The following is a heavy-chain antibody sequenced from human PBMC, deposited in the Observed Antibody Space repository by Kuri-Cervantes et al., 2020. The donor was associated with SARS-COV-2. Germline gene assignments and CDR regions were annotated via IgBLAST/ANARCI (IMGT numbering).Heavy chain of an antibody. CDR1: GFTFSSYA. J-gene: IGHJ3*02. CDR2: IPDDGSNK. CDR3: ARALHDVWSGYSDAFDI. V-gene: IGHV3-30*04. Sequence: GESMKIYGAASGFTFSSYAMHWVRQAPGKGLEWVAVIPDDGSNKYYADSVKGRFNISQDNSKNTLYLQMNSLRAEDTAVYYCARALHDVWSGYSDAFDIWGQGTMVTVSS. D-gene: IGHD3-3*01.